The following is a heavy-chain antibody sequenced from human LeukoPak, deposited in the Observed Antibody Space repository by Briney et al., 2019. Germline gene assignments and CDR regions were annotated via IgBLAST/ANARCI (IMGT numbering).Heavy chain of an antibody. V-gene: IGHV1-46*01. CDR3: ARASYSSSVSGMDV. CDR1: GYTFTTYS. CDR2: INLSGGST. Sequence: GASVKVSCKASGYTFTTYSMHWVRQAPGQGLEWMAIINLSGGSTDYTQKFQGRVTVTRDTSTSTVYMELSSLRSEDTAVYYCARASYSSSVSGMDVWGQGTTVTVSS. D-gene: IGHD6-6*01. J-gene: IGHJ6*02.